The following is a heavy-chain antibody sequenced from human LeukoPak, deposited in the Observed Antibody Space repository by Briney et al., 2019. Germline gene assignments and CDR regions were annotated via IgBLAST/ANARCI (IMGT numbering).Heavy chain of an antibody. CDR1: GFIHSKAW. D-gene: IGHD6-6*01. CDR2: IKSKTDDGTP. J-gene: IGHJ4*02. V-gene: IGHV3-15*01. Sequence: GPSLILSWAVSGFIHSKAWKSWVRQATGRGLEWVGRIKSKTDDGTPDYAAPVKGRFTISRDHSTNTLDLQMNSLKIEDTAVYYCTTAGSRSSWGSIADYWGQGTLVTVSS. CDR3: TTAGSRSSWGSIADY.